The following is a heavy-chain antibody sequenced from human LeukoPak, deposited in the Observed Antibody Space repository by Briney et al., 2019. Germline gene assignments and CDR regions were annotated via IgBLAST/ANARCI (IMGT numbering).Heavy chain of an antibody. CDR1: GYTFTSYY. Sequence: ASVKVSCKASGYTFTSYYMHWVRQAPGQGLEWMGIINPSGGSTSYAQKFQGRVTMTRDTSTSTVYMELSSLRSEDTAVYYCARAPIAAAGKTGWFDPWGQGTQVTVSS. CDR2: INPSGGST. V-gene: IGHV1-46*01. J-gene: IGHJ5*02. D-gene: IGHD6-13*01. CDR3: ARAPIAAAGKTGWFDP.